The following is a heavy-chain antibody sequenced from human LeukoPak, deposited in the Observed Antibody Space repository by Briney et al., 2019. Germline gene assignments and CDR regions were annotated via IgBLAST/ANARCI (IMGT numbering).Heavy chain of an antibody. CDR2: TYYSCKWYN. CDR3: ARGRLGWNTEYYYYYYMDV. D-gene: IGHD1/OR15-1a*01. V-gene: IGHV6-1*01. CDR1: GDSVSSNSAA. Sequence: SQSLSLSCTISGDSVSSNSAAWNWIRQSPWKGLEWLGRTYYSCKWYNDYAVSVKSRITINPDTSKNQFSLQLNSVTPEDTAVYYCARGRLGWNTEYYYYYYMDVWGKGTPVTVSS. J-gene: IGHJ6*03.